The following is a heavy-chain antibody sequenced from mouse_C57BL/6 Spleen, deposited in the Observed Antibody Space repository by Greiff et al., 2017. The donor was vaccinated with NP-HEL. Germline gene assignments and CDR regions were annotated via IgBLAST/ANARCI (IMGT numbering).Heavy chain of an antibody. D-gene: IGHD2-5*01. J-gene: IGHJ4*01. V-gene: IGHV1-64*01. CDR1: GYTFTSYW. CDR2: IHPNSGST. CDR3: ARLSNYYAMDY. Sequence: QVQLQQPGAELVKPGASVKLSCKASGYTFTSYWMHWVKQRPGQGLEWIGMIHPNSGSTNYNEKFKSKVTLTVDKAHSTVYMQLSSLTSEDSAVYYCARLSNYYAMDYWGQGTSVTVSS.